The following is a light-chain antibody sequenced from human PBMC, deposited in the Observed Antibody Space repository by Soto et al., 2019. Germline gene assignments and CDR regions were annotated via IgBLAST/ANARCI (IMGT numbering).Light chain of an antibody. CDR1: LPVDSKY. Sequence: IVLTQSPATLSLSPGERATLSCRASLPVDSKYLVWYQHKPGQPPTLLLYDASRRATGVPDRFSGSGSGTDFTLTISRLEPEDFAVYYGQEYGSWTFGPGARVEI. V-gene: IGKV3-20*01. CDR3: QEYGSWT. CDR2: DAS. J-gene: IGKJ1*01.